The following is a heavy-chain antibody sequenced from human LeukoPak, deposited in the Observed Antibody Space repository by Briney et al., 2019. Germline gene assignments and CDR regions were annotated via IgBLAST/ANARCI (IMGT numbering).Heavy chain of an antibody. Sequence: GASVKVSCKASGYTFTNYGISWVRQAPGQGLEWMGWISAYNGNTNYAQKLQGRVTMTTDTSTSTAYMELRSLRSDDTAVYYCARDYCYYDSSGYYFSNWFDPWGQGTLVTVSS. CDR1: GYTFTNYG. V-gene: IGHV1-18*01. D-gene: IGHD3-22*01. CDR2: ISAYNGNT. CDR3: ARDYCYYDSSGYYFSNWFDP. J-gene: IGHJ5*02.